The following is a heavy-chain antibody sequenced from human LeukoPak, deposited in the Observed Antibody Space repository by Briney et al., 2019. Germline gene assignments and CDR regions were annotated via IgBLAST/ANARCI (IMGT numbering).Heavy chain of an antibody. CDR1: GCTISSDTYY. CDR3: ARVAWYFEQAFDI. J-gene: IGHJ3*02. D-gene: IGHD3-3*02. V-gene: IGHV4-39*01. Sequence: PSETLSLTCTVSGCTISSDTYYWGWIRQPPGMGLVWIGSIYYSGNTYYNPSLKTRATISVDTSNNQYTLRLSSVTAADTAMYYCARVAWYFEQAFDIWGQGTMVTVSS. CDR2: IYYSGNT.